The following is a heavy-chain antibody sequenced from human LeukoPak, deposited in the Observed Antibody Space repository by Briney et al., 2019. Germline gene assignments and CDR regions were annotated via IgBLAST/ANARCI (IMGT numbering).Heavy chain of an antibody. J-gene: IGHJ4*02. CDR3: ARGVWFGVSWAGY. V-gene: IGHV3-23*01. CDR2: FSGSAGTT. Sequence: GGSLRLSCAASGFTFSSYAMTWVRQAPGKVLEWVSAFSGSAGTTYYADSVKGRFTISRDNSKNTLYLQMNSLKAEDTAVYYCARGVWFGVSWAGYWGQGTLVTVSS. CDR1: GFTFSSYA. D-gene: IGHD3-10*01.